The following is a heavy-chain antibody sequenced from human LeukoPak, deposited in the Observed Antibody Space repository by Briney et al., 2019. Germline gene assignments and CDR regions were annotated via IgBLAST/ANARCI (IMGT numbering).Heavy chain of an antibody. V-gene: IGHV4-34*01. J-gene: IGHJ4*02. CDR3: ARLSLTGYSPHLDY. CDR1: GGSFSGYY. D-gene: IGHD3-9*01. Sequence: SETLSLTCAVYGGSFSGYYWSWIRQPPGKGLEWIGEINHSGSTNYNPSLKSRVTISVDTSKNQFSLKLSSVTAADTAVYYCARLSLTGYSPHLDYWGQGTLVTVSS. CDR2: INHSGST.